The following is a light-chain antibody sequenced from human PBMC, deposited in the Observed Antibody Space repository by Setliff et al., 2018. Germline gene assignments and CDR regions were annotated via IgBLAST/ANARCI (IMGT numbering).Light chain of an antibody. CDR3: CSYAGNSRVV. CDR1: SSDVGGFHY. CDR2: DVT. J-gene: IGLJ2*01. Sequence: QSVLTQPHSVSGPPGQSVTISCTGTSSDVGGFHYVSWYQQHPGKTPKLLIFDVTKRPSGVPDRFSASKSGSTASLTISGLQAEDEADYYCCSYAGNSRVVFGGGTKVTVL. V-gene: IGLV2-11*01.